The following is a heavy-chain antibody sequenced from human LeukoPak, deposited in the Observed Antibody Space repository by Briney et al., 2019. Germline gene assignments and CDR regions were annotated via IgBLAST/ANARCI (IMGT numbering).Heavy chain of an antibody. Sequence: GGSLRLSCAASGFTFSSYAMSWVRQAPGKGLEWVSSISGSGGSTDYADSVKGRFTISRDNSKNTLYLQMSSLRAEDTAVYYCAKGGRVTIPAAGSYYYYGMDVWGQGTTVTVSS. D-gene: IGHD6-13*01. CDR2: ISGSGGST. CDR3: AKGGRVTIPAAGSYYYYGMDV. V-gene: IGHV3-23*01. CDR1: GFTFSSYA. J-gene: IGHJ6*02.